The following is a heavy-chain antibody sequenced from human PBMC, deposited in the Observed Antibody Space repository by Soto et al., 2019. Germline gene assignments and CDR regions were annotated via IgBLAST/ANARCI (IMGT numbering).Heavy chain of an antibody. CDR1: GYTFTGYY. CDR3: AREALDYYGSGTFSN. V-gene: IGHV1-2*04. J-gene: IGHJ4*02. CDR2: INPNSGGT. Sequence: GASVKVSCTASGYTFTGYYMHWVRLAPGQGLEWMGWINPNSGGTNYAQKFQGWVTMTRDTSISTAYMELSRLRSDDTAVYYCAREALDYYGSGTFSNWGQGTLVTVSS. D-gene: IGHD3-10*01.